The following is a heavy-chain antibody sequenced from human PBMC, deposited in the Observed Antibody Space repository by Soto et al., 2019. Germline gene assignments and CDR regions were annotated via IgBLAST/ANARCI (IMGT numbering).Heavy chain of an antibody. CDR2: IVVGSGNT. Sequence: SVTVSCTASGFTFTSSAVQWVRQARGQRLEWIGWIVVGSGNTNYAQKFQERVTITRDMSTSTAYMELSSLRSEDTAVYYCAADRINYYDSSGYDPFDYWGQGTLVTVSS. CDR1: GFTFTSSA. V-gene: IGHV1-58*01. J-gene: IGHJ4*02. D-gene: IGHD3-22*01. CDR3: AADRINYYDSSGYDPFDY.